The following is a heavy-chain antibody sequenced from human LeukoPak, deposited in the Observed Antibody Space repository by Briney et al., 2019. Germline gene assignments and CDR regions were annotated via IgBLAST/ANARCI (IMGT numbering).Heavy chain of an antibody. CDR1: GFTFDNYA. CDR3: AKILGSSRWYSLSY. V-gene: IGHV3-43*02. CDR2: ISGGGGST. D-gene: IGHD6-13*01. Sequence: GGSLRLSCAASGFTFDNYAIHWVRQAPGKGLEWVSLISGGGGSTSYADSVKGRFTISRDNSKGSLYLQMNSLRTEDTALYYCAKILGSSRWYSLSYWGQGTLVTVSS. J-gene: IGHJ4*02.